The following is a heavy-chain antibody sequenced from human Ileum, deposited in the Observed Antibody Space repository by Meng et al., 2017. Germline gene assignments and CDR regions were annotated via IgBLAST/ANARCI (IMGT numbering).Heavy chain of an antibody. V-gene: IGHV4-34*01. CDR3: ARGREQQLVRGFGY. CDR2: INHSGNT. J-gene: IGHJ4*02. D-gene: IGHD6-6*01. CDR1: GGSFSGYY. Sequence: VQLQRGGAGLLKPSETLSLTCACYGGSFSGYYCSWLRQSPGKGLEWIGEINHSGNTNYNPSLKSRVTLSLDTSKNHFSLNLTSVTAADTAVYYCARGREQQLVRGFGYWGQGTLVTVSS.